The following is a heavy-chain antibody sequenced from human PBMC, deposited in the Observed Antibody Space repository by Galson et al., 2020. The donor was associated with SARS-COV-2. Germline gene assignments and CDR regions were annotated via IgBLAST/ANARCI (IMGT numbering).Heavy chain of an antibody. D-gene: IGHD5-18*01. CDR1: GGSISSGGYY. CDR3: ARATAGSGYSYGYVNY. Sequence: ASETLSLTCTVSGGSISSGGYYWSWIRQHTGKGLEWIGYIYYSGSTYYNPSLKSRVTISVDTSKNQFSLKLSAVTAADTAVYYCARATAGSGYSYGYVNYWGQGTLVTVSS. CDR2: IYYSGST. V-gene: IGHV4-31*03. J-gene: IGHJ4*02.